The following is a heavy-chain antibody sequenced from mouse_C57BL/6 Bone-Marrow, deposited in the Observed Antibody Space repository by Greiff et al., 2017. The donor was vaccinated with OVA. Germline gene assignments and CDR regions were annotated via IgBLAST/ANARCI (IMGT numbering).Heavy chain of an antibody. CDR3: ARDGPTIVTKWYFHV. V-gene: IGHV5-4*01. D-gene: IGHD2-5*01. Sequence: EVKLMESGGGLVKPGGSLKLSCAASGFTFSSYAMSWVRQTPEKRLEWVATISDGGSYTYYPDNVKGRFTISRDNAKNNLYLQMSHLKSEDTAMYYCARDGPTIVTKWYFHVWGTGTTVTVSS. J-gene: IGHJ1*03. CDR2: ISDGGSYT. CDR1: GFTFSSYA.